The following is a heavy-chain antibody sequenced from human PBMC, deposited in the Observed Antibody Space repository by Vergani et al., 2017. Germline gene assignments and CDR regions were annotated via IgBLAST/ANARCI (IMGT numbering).Heavy chain of an antibody. CDR1: GFTFSSYG. V-gene: IGHV3-30*18. CDR3: AKDRRYYDSSGSYFDY. CDR2: ISYDGSNK. Sequence: QVQLVESGGGVVQPGRSLRLSCAASGFTFSSYGMHWVRQAPGKGLEWVAVISYDGSNKYYADSVKGRFTISRDNSKNTLYLQMNSLRAEDTAVYYCAKDRRYYDSSGSYFDYWGQGTLVTVSS. J-gene: IGHJ4*02. D-gene: IGHD3-22*01.